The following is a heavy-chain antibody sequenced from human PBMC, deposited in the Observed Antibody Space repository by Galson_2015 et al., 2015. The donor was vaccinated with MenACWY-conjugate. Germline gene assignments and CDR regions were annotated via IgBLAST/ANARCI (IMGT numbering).Heavy chain of an antibody. D-gene: IGHD6-19*01. J-gene: IGHJ1*01. Sequence: SLRLSCATSGFIFSDNYMTWIRQAPGKGLEWIAYITRDSTYTNYADSVKGRFTISRDNDKSSLFLQMNSLRDGDTAVYFCAGGYSSGWSWYWGQGTLVTVSS. CDR3: AGGYSSGWSWY. V-gene: IGHV3-11*06. CDR1: GFIFSDNY. CDR2: ITRDSTYT.